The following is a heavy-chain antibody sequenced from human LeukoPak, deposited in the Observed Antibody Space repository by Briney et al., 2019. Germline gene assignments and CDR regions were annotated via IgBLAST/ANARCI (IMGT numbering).Heavy chain of an antibody. J-gene: IGHJ3*02. D-gene: IGHD6-19*01. V-gene: IGHV1-2*02. Sequence: RASVKVSCKASGYTFTGYYMHWVRQAPGQGLEWMGWINPNSGGTNYAQKFQGRVTMTRDTSISTAYMELSRLRSDDTAVYYCAREAPVAAGSDAFDIWGQGTMVTVSS. CDR2: INPNSGGT. CDR3: AREAPVAAGSDAFDI. CDR1: GYTFTGYY.